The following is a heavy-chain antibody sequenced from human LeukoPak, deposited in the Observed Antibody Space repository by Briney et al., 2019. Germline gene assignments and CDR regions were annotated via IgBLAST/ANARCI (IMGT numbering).Heavy chain of an antibody. CDR2: IIPIFGTA. CDR1: GGTFSSYA. V-gene: IGHV1-69*05. Sequence: SVKVSCKASGGTFSSYAISWVRQAPGQGLEWMGGIIPIFGTANYAQKFQGRVTITTDESTSTAYMELSSLRSEDTAVYYCARDPAPPDDAFDIWGQGTMVTVSS. J-gene: IGHJ3*02. CDR3: ARDPAPPDDAFDI.